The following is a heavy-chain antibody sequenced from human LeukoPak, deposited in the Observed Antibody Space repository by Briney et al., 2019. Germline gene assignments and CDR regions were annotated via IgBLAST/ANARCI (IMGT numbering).Heavy chain of an antibody. CDR3: ATTVGSYFDY. CDR2: IYYSGST. CDR1: GGSISSYY. V-gene: IGHV4-59*12. Sequence: PSETLSLTCTVSGGSISSYYWSWIRQPPGEGLEWIGYIYYSGSTYYNPSLKSRVTMSVDTSENQFSLKLNSVTAADTAVYYCATTVGSYFDYWSQGTLVTVSS. D-gene: IGHD3-16*01. J-gene: IGHJ4*02.